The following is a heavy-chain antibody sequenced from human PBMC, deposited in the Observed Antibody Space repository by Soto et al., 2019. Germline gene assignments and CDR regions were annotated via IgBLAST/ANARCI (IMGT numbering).Heavy chain of an antibody. CDR1: GGSISDINW. Sequence: QVQLQESGPGLVKPSGTLSLTCAVSGGSISDINWWDWIRQPPGKGLEWIGEIYHSGTTHYNPSLMSRLTISFDKSKNQFSLKLSSVTAADAAVYYCARFGGGMDVWGQGTTVTVSS. V-gene: IGHV4-4*02. CDR2: IYHSGTT. CDR3: ARFGGGMDV. D-gene: IGHD3-10*01. J-gene: IGHJ6*02.